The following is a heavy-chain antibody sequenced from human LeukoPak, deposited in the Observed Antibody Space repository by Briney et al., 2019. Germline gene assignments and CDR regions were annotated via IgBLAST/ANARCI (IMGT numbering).Heavy chain of an antibody. CDR2: VYYTGST. J-gene: IGHJ4*02. Sequence: SETLSLTCTVSGDSVSSYYWSWIRQPPGKGLEWIGYVYYTGSTNYNPSLESRVTMFEDKSKNQFSLRLYSVTVADTAVYYCARHFAYSSSSYFDYWGQGSLVTVSS. CDR1: GDSVSSYY. V-gene: IGHV4-59*08. D-gene: IGHD6-6*01. CDR3: ARHFAYSSSSYFDY.